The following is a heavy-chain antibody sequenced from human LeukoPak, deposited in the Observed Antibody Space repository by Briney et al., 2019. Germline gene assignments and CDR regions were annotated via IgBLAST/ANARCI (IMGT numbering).Heavy chain of an antibody. D-gene: IGHD2-15*01. CDR1: GYTFTSYD. Sequence: ASVKVSCKASGYTFTSYDINWVRQATGQGLEWMGWMNPNSGNTGYAQKFQGRVTMTRNTSISTAYMELSSLRSEDTAVYYCARGLGYCSGGSCYEFVGYYVDVWGKGTTVTVSS. J-gene: IGHJ6*03. CDR2: MNPNSGNT. V-gene: IGHV1-8*01. CDR3: ARGLGYCSGGSCYEFVGYYVDV.